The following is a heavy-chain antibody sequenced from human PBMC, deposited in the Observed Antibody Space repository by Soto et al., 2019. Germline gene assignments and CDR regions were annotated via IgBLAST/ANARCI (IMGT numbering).Heavy chain of an antibody. CDR3: AGPGMVAARREFDP. CDR2: INQSGSP. V-gene: IGHV4-4*02. Sequence: QVQLQESGPGLVKPSVTLSLTCAVSSGTISSSNWWTWVRQPPGKGLEWIGEINQSGSPNYNPSLRSRVTLSVDKSKSQFFLQLGSVTGADTAIYYCAGPGMVAARREFDPWGQRTLVTVSS. CDR1: SGTISSSNW. J-gene: IGHJ5*02. D-gene: IGHD2-15*01.